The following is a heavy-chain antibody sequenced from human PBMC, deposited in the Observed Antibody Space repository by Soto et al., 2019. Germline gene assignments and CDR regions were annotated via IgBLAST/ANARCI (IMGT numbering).Heavy chain of an antibody. CDR1: GFTFDDYA. CDR2: ISWNSGSI. CDR3: AKDGSSGWYDY. D-gene: IGHD6-19*01. Sequence: EVQLVESGGGLVQPGRSLRLSCAASGFTFDDYAMHWDRQAPGKGLEWVSGISWNSGSIGYADSVKGRFTISRDNAKNSLYLQMNSLRAEDTASYYCAKDGSSGWYDYWGQGTLVTVSS. J-gene: IGHJ4*02. V-gene: IGHV3-9*01.